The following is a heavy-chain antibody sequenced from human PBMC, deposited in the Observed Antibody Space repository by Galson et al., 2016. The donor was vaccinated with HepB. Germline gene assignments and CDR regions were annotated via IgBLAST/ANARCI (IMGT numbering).Heavy chain of an antibody. Sequence: SLRLSCATSGFRFSSYGMHWVRQAPGKGLEWVASIWYDGTKKNYADPVKGRFTISEDKGRMTFSGANSKDTLYLQMNRLGTEDTAVYDCASASGDLFDYWGQGTLFTGSA. D-gene: IGHD4-17*01. CDR3: ASASGDLFDY. CDR1: GFRFSSYG. V-gene: IGHV3-33*01. J-gene: IGHJ4*02. CDR2: IWYDGTKK.